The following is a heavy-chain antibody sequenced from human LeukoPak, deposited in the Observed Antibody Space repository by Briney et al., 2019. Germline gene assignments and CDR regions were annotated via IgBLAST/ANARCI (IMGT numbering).Heavy chain of an antibody. CDR3: AKDLGPGSMATSPGFDY. CDR1: GFTFDDYA. D-gene: IGHD5-24*01. Sequence: GGSLRLSCAASGFTFDDYAMRWVRQAPGKGLEWVSGISWNGGSIGYADSVKGRFTISRDNAKTSLYLQMNSLRAEDTALYYCAKDLGPGSMATSPGFDYWGQGTLVTVSS. V-gene: IGHV3-9*01. J-gene: IGHJ4*02. CDR2: ISWNGGSI.